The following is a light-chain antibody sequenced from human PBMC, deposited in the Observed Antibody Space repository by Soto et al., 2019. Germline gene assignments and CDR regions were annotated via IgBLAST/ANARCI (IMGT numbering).Light chain of an antibody. Sequence: QSALTQPPSASGSPGQSVTISCTGTKNDIGVYDFVSWYQHHPGKAPRLIIYEVVQRPSGVPDRFSGSKSGNTASLTVSGLQAADEDDYFCKSYAGSLSAVVFGGGTKLTVL. CDR1: KNDIGVYDF. CDR2: EVV. V-gene: IGLV2-8*01. CDR3: KSYAGSLSAVV. J-gene: IGLJ2*01.